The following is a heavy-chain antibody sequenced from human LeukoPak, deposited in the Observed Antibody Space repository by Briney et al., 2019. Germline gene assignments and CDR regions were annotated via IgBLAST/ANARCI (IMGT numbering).Heavy chain of an antibody. CDR2: MYYSSST. D-gene: IGHD3-22*01. Sequence: SQTLSLTCTVSGGSISSGDYYWSWIRQPPGKGLEWIAYMYYSSSTYYNPSLKSRVTMSADTSKNQLSLKLSSVTAADTAVYYCARPYYYDSRIDPWGQGILVTVSS. CDR3: ARPYYYDSRIDP. CDR1: GGSISSGDYY. V-gene: IGHV4-30-4*01. J-gene: IGHJ5*02.